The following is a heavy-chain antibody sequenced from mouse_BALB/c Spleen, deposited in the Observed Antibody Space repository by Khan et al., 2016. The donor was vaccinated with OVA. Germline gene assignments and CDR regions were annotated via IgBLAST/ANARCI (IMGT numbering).Heavy chain of an antibody. CDR3: ASCYVSGNSPWIAY. V-gene: IGHV1-69*02. CDR2: IDPADSYS. CDR1: GYTFTSYG. D-gene: IGHD1-1*02. Sequence: QVQLKESGAELVKPGASVKLSCKASGYTFTSYGMHWVKQRPGQGLEWIGEIDPADSYSNYNQNFKGKATLNIDKSSRTAYMQLSSQTSEDSAVFFCASCYVSGNSPWIAYWGQGTLFTVSA. J-gene: IGHJ3*01.